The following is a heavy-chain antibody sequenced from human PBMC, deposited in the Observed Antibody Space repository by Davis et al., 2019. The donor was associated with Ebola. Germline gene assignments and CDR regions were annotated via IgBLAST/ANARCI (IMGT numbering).Heavy chain of an antibody. J-gene: IGHJ2*01. CDR1: GFTFSSYG. D-gene: IGHD2-2*02. CDR3: AKAGYCSSTSCYRYWYFDL. Sequence: PGGSLRLSCAASGFTFSSYGMHWVRQAPGKGLEWVANIKQDGSEKYYADSVKGRFTISRDNSKNTLYLQMNSLRAEDTAVYYCAKAGYCSSTSCYRYWYFDLWGRGTLVTVSS. CDR2: IKQDGSEK. V-gene: IGHV3-30*02.